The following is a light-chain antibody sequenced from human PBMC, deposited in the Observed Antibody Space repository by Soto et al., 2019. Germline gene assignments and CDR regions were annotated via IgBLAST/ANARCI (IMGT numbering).Light chain of an antibody. CDR1: SSDVGAYNY. Sequence: QSPLTQLRSVSGSPGQAVTITCTGTSSDVGAYNYVSLYQQHPGKAPKLMTYDVSKHPSAVPDRFSGSKSLKTASLTISGLQAADEADYYCCSYADNYSYVFGSGTKVTVL. CDR2: DVS. CDR3: CSYADNYSYV. J-gene: IGLJ1*01. V-gene: IGLV2-11*01.